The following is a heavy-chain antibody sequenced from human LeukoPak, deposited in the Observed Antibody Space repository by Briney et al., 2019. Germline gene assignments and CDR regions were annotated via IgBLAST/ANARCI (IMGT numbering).Heavy chain of an antibody. D-gene: IGHD2-2*01. V-gene: IGHV1-18*01. J-gene: IGHJ4*02. CDR1: GYTFTSYG. CDR2: ISAYNGNT. CDR3: ARGAYCSSTSCPFDY. Sequence: VSVKVSCKASGYTFTSYGISWVRQAPGQGLEWMGWISAYNGNTNYAQKLQGRVTMTTDTSTSTAYMELRSLRSDDTAVYYCARGAYCSSTSCPFDYWGQGTLVTVSS.